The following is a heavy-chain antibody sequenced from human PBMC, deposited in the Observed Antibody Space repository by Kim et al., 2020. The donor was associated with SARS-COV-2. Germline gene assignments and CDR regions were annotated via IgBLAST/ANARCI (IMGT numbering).Heavy chain of an antibody. D-gene: IGHD2-8*02. CDR1: GGSFSGYY. J-gene: IGHJ6*02. Sequence: SETLSLTCAVYGGSFSGYYWSWIRQPPGKGLEWIGEINHSGSTNYNPSLKSRVTISVDTSKNQFSLKLSSVTAADTAVYYCARSVLDTSDVDYYYGMDVWGQGTTVTVSS. V-gene: IGHV4-34*01. CDR2: INHSGST. CDR3: ARSVLDTSDVDYYYGMDV.